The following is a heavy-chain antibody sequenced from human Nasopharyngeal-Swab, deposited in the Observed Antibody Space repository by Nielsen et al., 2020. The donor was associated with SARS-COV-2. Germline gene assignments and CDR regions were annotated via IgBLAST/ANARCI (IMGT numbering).Heavy chain of an antibody. CDR1: GSTFSSYS. J-gene: IGHJ3*02. CDR2: ISSSSSYI. D-gene: IGHD3-22*01. CDR3: ARGAYYDSRGAFDI. Sequence: GESLKISCAASGSTFSSYSMNWVRQAPGKGLEWVSSISSSSSYIYYADSVKGRFTISRDNAKNSLYLQMNSLRAEDTAVYYCARGAYYDSRGAFDIWGQGTMVTVSS. V-gene: IGHV3-21*01.